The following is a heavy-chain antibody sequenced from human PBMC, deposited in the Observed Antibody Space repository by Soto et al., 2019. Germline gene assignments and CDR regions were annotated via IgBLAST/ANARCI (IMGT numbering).Heavy chain of an antibody. V-gene: IGHV3-33*01. D-gene: IGHD6-13*01. J-gene: IGHJ3*02. CDR1: GFTFSSYG. Sequence: PGGSLRLSCAASGFTFSSYGMHWVRQAPGKGLEWVAVIWYDGSNKYYADSVKGRFTISRDNSKNTLYLQMNSLRAEDTAVYYWARKTGYSSSWYIGVGAFDIWGQGTMVTVSS. CDR3: ARKTGYSSSWYIGVGAFDI. CDR2: IWYDGSNK.